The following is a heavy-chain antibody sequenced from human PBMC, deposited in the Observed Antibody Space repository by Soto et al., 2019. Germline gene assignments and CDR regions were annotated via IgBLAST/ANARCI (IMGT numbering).Heavy chain of an antibody. J-gene: IGHJ4*02. CDR3: TRGGTTTTYWCLFDN. CDR1: GFTVSGYW. CDR2: LNPNGTFT. Sequence: GGSLRLSCTVSGFTVSGYWMHWVRQAPGKGPVLVSRLNPNGTFTTNADSVKGRFTISRDNAKNTVYLQMNSLRADDTAVYYCTRGGTTTTYWCLFDNWGQGTLVTVSS. V-gene: IGHV3-74*01. D-gene: IGHD2-8*02.